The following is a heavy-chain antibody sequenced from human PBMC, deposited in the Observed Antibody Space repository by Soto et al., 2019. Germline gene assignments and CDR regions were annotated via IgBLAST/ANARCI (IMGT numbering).Heavy chain of an antibody. Sequence: ASVKVSCKASGYTFTSYAMHWVRQAPGQRLEWMGWINAGNGNTKYSQKFQGRVTITRDTSASTAYMELSSLRSEDTAVYYCARDKGVVVVPAAIPDYGGQGTLVTVSS. J-gene: IGHJ4*02. CDR3: ARDKGVVVVPAAIPDY. V-gene: IGHV1-3*01. CDR1: GYTFTSYA. CDR2: INAGNGNT. D-gene: IGHD2-2*01.